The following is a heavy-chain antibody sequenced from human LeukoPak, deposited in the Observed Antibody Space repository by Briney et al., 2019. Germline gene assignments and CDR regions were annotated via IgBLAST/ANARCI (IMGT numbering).Heavy chain of an antibody. CDR2: IKSKTDGGTT. V-gene: IGHV3-15*01. CDR3: TTDPWNNWNEGLRDY. CDR1: GFTFSNAW. D-gene: IGHD1-1*01. Sequence: GRSLRLSCAASGFTFSNAWMSWVRQAPGKGLEWVGRIKSKTDGGTTDYAAPVKGRFTISRDDSKNTLYLQMNSLKTEDTAVYYCTTDPWNNWNEGLRDYWGQGTLVTVSS. J-gene: IGHJ4*02.